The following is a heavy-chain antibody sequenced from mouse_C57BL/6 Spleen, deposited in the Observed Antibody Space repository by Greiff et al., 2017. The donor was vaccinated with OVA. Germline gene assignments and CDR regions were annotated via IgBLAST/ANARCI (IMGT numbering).Heavy chain of an antibody. CDR3: ARPSYYSNYEVNY. J-gene: IGHJ2*01. Sequence: QVQLKQPGAELVKPGASVKLSCKASGYTFTSYWLHWVKQRPGRGLAWIGRIDPNRGGTKYNEQLQSKATLPVDKPSSTAYMQLSSLTSEDSAVDYCARPSYYSNYEVNYWGQGTTLTVSS. V-gene: IGHV1-72*01. CDR2: IDPNRGGT. D-gene: IGHD2-5*01. CDR1: GYTFTSYW.